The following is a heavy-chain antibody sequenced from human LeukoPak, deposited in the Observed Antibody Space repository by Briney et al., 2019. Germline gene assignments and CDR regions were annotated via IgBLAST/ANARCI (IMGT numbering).Heavy chain of an antibody. Sequence: ASVKVSCKTSGFTFTGHYMHWLRQAPGQGLEWMGWINANTGITHYAVKFQGRVTITADTSISTVYMDLSSLPSDDTAVYYCARDHNWDPDYWGQGTLVLVSS. CDR1: GFTFTGHY. CDR2: INANTGIT. V-gene: IGHV1-2*02. CDR3: ARDHNWDPDY. J-gene: IGHJ4*02. D-gene: IGHD1-20*01.